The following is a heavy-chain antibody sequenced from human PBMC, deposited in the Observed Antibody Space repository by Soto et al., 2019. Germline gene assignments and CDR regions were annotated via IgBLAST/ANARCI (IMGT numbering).Heavy chain of an antibody. CDR2: ISYSGST. CDR3: ARGPLTIFGVVKGMDV. V-gene: IGHV4-30-4*01. J-gene: IGHJ6*02. CDR1: GGSICSGDYY. D-gene: IGHD3-3*01. Sequence: SETLSLTCTVSGGSICSGDYYWSWIRQPPVKGLEWLGYISYSGSTYYNPSLKSRVTISVDTSKNQCSLKLSSVTAADTAVYYCARGPLTIFGVVKGMDVWGQGTTVTVSS.